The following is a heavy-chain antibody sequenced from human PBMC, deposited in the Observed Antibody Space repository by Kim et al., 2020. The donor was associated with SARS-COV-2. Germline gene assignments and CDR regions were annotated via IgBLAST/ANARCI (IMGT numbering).Heavy chain of an antibody. J-gene: IGHJ4*02. CDR2: IKPDGTEQ. CDR1: GFTFSNYY. CDR3: AREDWWRLDY. V-gene: IGHV3-7*01. D-gene: IGHD2-8*02. Sequence: GGSLRLSCAASGFTFSNYYMTWVRQAPGKGLECVAKIKPDGTEQYYADFVKGRFTISRDNAKNSLFLQMRSLRADDSGVYYCAREDWWRLDYWGQGLLVTVS.